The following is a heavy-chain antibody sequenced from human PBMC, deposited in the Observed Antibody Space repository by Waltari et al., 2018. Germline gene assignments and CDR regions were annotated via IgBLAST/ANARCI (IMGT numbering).Heavy chain of an antibody. CDR3: AKGSERMSLSGWFDP. V-gene: IGHV3-23*01. CDR2: ITGSGGST. D-gene: IGHD1-26*01. CDR1: RFTFSSYA. Sequence: EVQLLESGGGLVQPGGSLRLSCAASRFTFSSYAMSWVRQAPGKGLERGSAITGSGGSTYYADSVQGRFTISRDNSKNTLYLQMISLRAEDTAVYYCAKGSERMSLSGWFDPWGQGTLVTVSS. J-gene: IGHJ5*02.